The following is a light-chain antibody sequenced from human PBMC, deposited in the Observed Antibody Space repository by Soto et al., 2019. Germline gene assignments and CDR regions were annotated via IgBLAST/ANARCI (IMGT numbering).Light chain of an antibody. CDR1: PGHHSY. Sequence: PPPCPPPYISSLFTVTCRASPGHHSYLAWYQQKPGKAPKLLIYAATILQSGVPSRFSGSGSGTAFTLTISILQPQDFASYLCQQANICPLTFGRGTNVDIK. J-gene: IGKJ4*01. V-gene: IGKV1-9*01. CDR2: AAT. CDR3: QQANICPLT.